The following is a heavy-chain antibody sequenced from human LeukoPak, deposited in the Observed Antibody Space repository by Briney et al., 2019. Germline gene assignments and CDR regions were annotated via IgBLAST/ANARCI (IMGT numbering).Heavy chain of an antibody. CDR1: GLSFSDYS. CDR3: AREGCGGDCYQILYDAFDI. Sequence: GGSLRLSCTASGLSFSDYSMNWVRQAPGKGLVWVSRINSDGSSTSYADSVKGRFTISRDNAKNTLYLQMNSLRAEDTAVYYCAREGCGGDCYQILYDAFDIWGQGTMVTVSS. D-gene: IGHD2-21*02. CDR2: INSDGSST. V-gene: IGHV3-74*01. J-gene: IGHJ3*02.